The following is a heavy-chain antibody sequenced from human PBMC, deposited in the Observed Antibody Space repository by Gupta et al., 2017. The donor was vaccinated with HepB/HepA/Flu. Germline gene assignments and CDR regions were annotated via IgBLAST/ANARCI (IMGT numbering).Heavy chain of an antibody. D-gene: IGHD1-26*01. CDR1: GGSFSGYY. J-gene: IGHJ4*02. CDR2: IHPSGSA. Sequence: QLQLHQWGAGLLKLSETLSLTCSVIGGSFSGYYRAWVRQPPGKGLEWIGEIHPSGSAHYNPSLGSRVTVSGDMSNNQLTLHLNAVTAADTAIYYCTAGLDQFKVGYWGQGTQVTVSS. CDR3: TAGLDQFKVGY. V-gene: IGHV4-34*01.